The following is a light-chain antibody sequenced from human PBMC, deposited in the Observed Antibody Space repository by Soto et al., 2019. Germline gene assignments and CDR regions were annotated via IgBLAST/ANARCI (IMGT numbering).Light chain of an antibody. J-gene: IGKJ4*01. V-gene: IGKV1-12*01. CDR3: QQANSFPRT. CDR2: SAS. CDR1: QGFSTW. Sequence: DIQMTQSPSSVSASVGDRVTITCRASQGFSTWLAWYRRKPGRAPELLIYSASSLHSGVPSRFRGSGSGTDFTLTISSLQPEDFATYYCQQANSFPRTFGGGTEVEIK.